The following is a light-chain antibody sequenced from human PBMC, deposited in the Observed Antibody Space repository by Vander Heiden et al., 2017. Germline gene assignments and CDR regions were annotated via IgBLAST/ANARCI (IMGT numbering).Light chain of an antibody. CDR3: QSADSSGARGV. J-gene: IGLJ3*02. Sequence: ARITCSGDALPKQYAYWYQQKPGQAPVLVIYKDTERPSGIPERFSGSSSGTTVTLTISGVQSEDEADYYCQSADSSGARGVFGGGTKLTVL. CDR2: KDT. V-gene: IGLV3-25*03. CDR1: ALPKQY.